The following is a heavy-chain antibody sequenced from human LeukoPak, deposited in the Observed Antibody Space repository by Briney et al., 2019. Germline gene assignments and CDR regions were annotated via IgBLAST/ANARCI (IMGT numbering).Heavy chain of an antibody. V-gene: IGHV3-30-3*01. D-gene: IGHD6-19*01. Sequence: GGSLRLSCAASGFTFSSYAVHWVRQAPGKGLEWVAVISYDGSNKYYADSVKGRFTISRDNSKNTLYLQMNSLRAEDTAVYYCARDSQWLVLRGYVDYWGQGTLVTVSS. CDR1: GFTFSSYA. CDR2: ISYDGSNK. CDR3: ARDSQWLVLRGYVDY. J-gene: IGHJ4*02.